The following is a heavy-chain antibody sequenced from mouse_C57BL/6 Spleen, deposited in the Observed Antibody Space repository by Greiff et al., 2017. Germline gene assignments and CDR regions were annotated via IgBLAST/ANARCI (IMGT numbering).Heavy chain of an antibody. CDR2: IYPGSGNT. Sequence: QVQLQQSGAELVRPGASVKLSCKASGYTFTDYYINWVKQRPGQGLEWIARIYPGSGNTYYNEKFKGKATLTAEKSSSTAYMQLSSLTSEDSAVYFCARWGDYGSSYWYFDVWGTGTTVTVSS. CDR1: GYTFTDYY. J-gene: IGHJ1*03. D-gene: IGHD1-1*01. V-gene: IGHV1-76*01. CDR3: ARWGDYGSSYWYFDV.